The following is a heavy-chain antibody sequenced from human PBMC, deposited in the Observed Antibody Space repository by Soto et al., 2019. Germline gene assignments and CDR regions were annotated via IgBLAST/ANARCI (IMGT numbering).Heavy chain of an antibody. CDR3: ARAPKGDLHMNNWFDP. J-gene: IGHJ5*02. V-gene: IGHV4-59*01. CDR1: GGSISSYY. Sequence: TSETLSLTCTVSGGSISSYYWSWIRQPPGKGLEWIGYIYYSGSTNYNPSLKSRVTISVDTSKNQFSLKLSSVTAADTAVYYYARAPKGDLHMNNWFDPWGQGTLVTVSS. D-gene: IGHD2-21*02. CDR2: IYYSGST.